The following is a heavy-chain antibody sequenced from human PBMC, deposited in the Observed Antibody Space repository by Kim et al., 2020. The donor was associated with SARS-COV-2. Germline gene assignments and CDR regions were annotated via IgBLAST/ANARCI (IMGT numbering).Heavy chain of an antibody. V-gene: IGHV3-9*01. CDR1: GFTFDDYA. J-gene: IGHJ4*02. CDR3: AKGEYYYDSSGYYAPNFDY. D-gene: IGHD3-22*01. CDR2: ISWNSGSI. Sequence: GGSLRLSCAASGFTFDDYAMHWVRQAPGKGLEWVSGISWNSGSIGYADSVKGRFTISRDNAKNSLYLQMNSLRAEDTAFYYCAKGEYYYDSSGYYAPNFDYWGQGTLVTVSS.